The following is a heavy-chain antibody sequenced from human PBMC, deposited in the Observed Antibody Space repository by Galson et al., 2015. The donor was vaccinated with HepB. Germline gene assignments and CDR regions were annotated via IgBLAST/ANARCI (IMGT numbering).Heavy chain of an antibody. CDR2: INPNSGGT. CDR1: GYTFTGYY. D-gene: IGHD3-3*01. J-gene: IGHJ3*02. Sequence: SVKVSCKASGYTFTGYYMHWVRQAPGQGLEWMGWINPNSGGTNYAQKFQGRVTMTRDTSISTAYMELSRLRSDDTAVYYCARVGYYDFWSGGAALRNDAFDIWGQGTMVTVSS. V-gene: IGHV1-2*02. CDR3: ARVGYYDFWSGGAALRNDAFDI.